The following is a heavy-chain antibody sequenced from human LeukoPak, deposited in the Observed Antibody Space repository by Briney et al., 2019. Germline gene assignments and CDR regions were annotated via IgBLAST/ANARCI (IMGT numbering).Heavy chain of an antibody. J-gene: IGHJ4*02. D-gene: IGHD5/OR15-5a*01. CDR2: IYYSGST. CDR1: GGSISSGGYY. V-gene: IGHV4-31*03. CDR3: ARVSTLLAHYFDY. Sequence: SQTLSLTCTVSGGSISSGGYYWSWIRQHPGKGLEWIGYIYYSGSTNYNPSLKSRVTISVDTSKNQFSLKLSSVTAADTAVYYCARVSTLLAHYFDYWGQGTLVTVSS.